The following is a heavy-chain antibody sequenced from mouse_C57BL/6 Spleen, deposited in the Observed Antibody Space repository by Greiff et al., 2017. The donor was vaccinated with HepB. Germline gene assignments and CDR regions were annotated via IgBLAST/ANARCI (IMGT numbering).Heavy chain of an antibody. CDR3: ARGSSITTVVAFDY. Sequence: QVQLKESGAELARPGASVKLSCKASGYTFTSYGISWVKQRTGQGLEWIGEIYPRSGNTYYNEKFKGKATLTADKSSSTAYMELRSLTSEDSAVYFCARGSSITTVVAFDYWGQSTTLTVSS. J-gene: IGHJ2*01. D-gene: IGHD1-1*01. CDR1: GYTFTSYG. V-gene: IGHV1-81*01. CDR2: IYPRSGNT.